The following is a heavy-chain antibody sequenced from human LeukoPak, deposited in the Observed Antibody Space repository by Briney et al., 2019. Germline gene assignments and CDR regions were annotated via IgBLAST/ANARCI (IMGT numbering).Heavy chain of an antibody. J-gene: IGHJ5*02. V-gene: IGHV1-2*07. Sequence: AASVKVSCKAFGYTFTSYYMHWVRQAPGQGLEWMGWINPHSGDTNYAHKFQGRVTMTRDTSISIAYMELSSLKSDNTAVYYCAREGGSSYGYAYHWGQGTLVTVSS. D-gene: IGHD5-18*01. CDR3: AREGGSSYGYAYH. CDR2: INPHSGDT. CDR1: GYTFTSYY.